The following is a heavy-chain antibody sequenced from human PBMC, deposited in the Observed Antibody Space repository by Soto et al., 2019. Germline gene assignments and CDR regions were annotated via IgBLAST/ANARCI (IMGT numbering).Heavy chain of an antibody. Sequence: LSLACTVSGGSVSSGSYCWSWIRQPPGKGLEWIGYIYYSGSTNYNPSLKSRVTISVDTSKNQFSLKLSSVTAADTAVYYCARERTGIFDYWGQGTLVTVSS. CDR3: ARERTGIFDY. CDR2: IYYSGST. V-gene: IGHV4-61*01. CDR1: GGSVSSGSYC. J-gene: IGHJ4*02.